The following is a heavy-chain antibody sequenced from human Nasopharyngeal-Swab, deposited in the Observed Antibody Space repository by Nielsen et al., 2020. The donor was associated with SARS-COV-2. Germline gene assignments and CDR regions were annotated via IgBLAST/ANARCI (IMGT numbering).Heavy chain of an antibody. CDR1: GFTFSSYA. V-gene: IGHV3-23*01. Sequence: GGSLRLSCAASGFTFSSYAMSWVRQAPGKGLEWVSAISGSGGSTSYADSVKGRFTISRDNSKNTVDLQMDSLRAEDTAVYYCAKDHDSSGSYFDYWGQGTLVTVSS. D-gene: IGHD3-22*01. CDR2: ISGSGGST. CDR3: AKDHDSSGSYFDY. J-gene: IGHJ4*02.